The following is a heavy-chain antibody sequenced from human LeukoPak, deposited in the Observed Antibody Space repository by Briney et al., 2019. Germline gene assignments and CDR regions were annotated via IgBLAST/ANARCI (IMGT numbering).Heavy chain of an antibody. D-gene: IGHD4-17*01. CDR3: SKDPNGDYIGAFDM. CDR1: GLTLSKYD. V-gene: IGHV3-23*01. Sequence: GGSLRLSCAPSGLTLSKYDMIWLPHATGRGLEGVSNIIVSGSRTYYADPGKGRFTICRDNSKNTLYLQMNSLRAEDTALYYCSKDPNGDYIGAFDMWGPGTLVTVSS. CDR2: IIVSGSRT. J-gene: IGHJ3*02.